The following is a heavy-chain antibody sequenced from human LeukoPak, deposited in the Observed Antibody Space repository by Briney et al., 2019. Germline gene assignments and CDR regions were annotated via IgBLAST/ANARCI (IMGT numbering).Heavy chain of an antibody. J-gene: IGHJ4*02. V-gene: IGHV3-74*01. CDR1: GFTFSSYW. CDR3: VRGSGSYYNFDY. D-gene: IGHD3-10*01. CDR2: INSDGSST. Sequence: GGSLRLSCAASGFTFSSYWVHWVRQAPGKGLVWVSRINSDGSSTSYADSVKGRFTISRDNAKNTLYLQMNSLRAEDTAVYYCVRGSGSYYNFDYWGQGTLVTVSS.